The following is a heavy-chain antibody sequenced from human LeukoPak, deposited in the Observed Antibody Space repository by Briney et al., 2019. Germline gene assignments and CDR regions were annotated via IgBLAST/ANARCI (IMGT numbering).Heavy chain of an antibody. CDR2: IYYSGNT. D-gene: IGHD6-19*01. Sequence: SETLSLTCTVSGGSVSSGTFYWSWIRQPPGKGLEWIGDIYYSGNTNYNPSLKSRVTISVDMSTNQFSLKLISVTAADTAVYYCARWYSSGWAFDYWGQGTLVTVSS. J-gene: IGHJ4*02. CDR1: GGSVSSGTFY. V-gene: IGHV4-61*01. CDR3: ARWYSSGWAFDY.